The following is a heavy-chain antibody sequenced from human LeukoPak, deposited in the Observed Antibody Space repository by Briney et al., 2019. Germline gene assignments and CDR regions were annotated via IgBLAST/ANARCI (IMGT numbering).Heavy chain of an antibody. Sequence: SETLSLTCTVSGGSISSSSYYWGWIRQPPGKGLEWIGSIYYSGSTYYNPSLKSRVTISVDTSKNQFSLKLSSVTAADTAVYYCARVLRPGTQASLEYSSSWYGGGQFDYWGQGTLVTVSS. V-gene: IGHV4-39*07. CDR3: ARVLRPGTQASLEYSSSWYGGGQFDY. CDR2: IYYSGST. D-gene: IGHD6-13*01. J-gene: IGHJ4*02. CDR1: GGSISSSSYY.